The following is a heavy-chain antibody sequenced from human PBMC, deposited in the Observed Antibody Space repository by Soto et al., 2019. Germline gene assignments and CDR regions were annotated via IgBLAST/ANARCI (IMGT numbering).Heavy chain of an antibody. V-gene: IGHV4-59*08. CDR2: IYYSGST. CDR1: GGSISSYY. D-gene: IGHD3-3*01. J-gene: IGHJ5*02. Sequence: SETLSLTCTVSGGSISSYYWSWIRQPPGKGLEWIGYIYYSGSTYYNPSLKSRVTISVDTSKNQFSLKLSSVTAADTAVYYCARVYDFWSGPRGNWFDPWGQGTLVTVSS. CDR3: ARVYDFWSGPRGNWFDP.